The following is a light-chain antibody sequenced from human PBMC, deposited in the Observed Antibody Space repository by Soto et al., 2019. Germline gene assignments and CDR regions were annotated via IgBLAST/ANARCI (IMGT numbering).Light chain of an antibody. J-gene: IGLJ2*01. CDR1: SSDVGGHNY. V-gene: IGLV2-14*01. CDR3: RSYTSSTIMV. Sequence: QSALTQPASVSGSPGQSITISCTGTSSDVGGHNYVSWYQQLPGKAPKLMIYEVSNRPSGVSNHFSGSKSGNTASLTISGLQAEDEAHYYCRSYTSSTIMVFGGGTKVTVL. CDR2: EVS.